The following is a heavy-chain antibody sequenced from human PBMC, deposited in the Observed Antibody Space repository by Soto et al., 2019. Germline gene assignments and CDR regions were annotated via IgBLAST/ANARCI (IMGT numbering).Heavy chain of an antibody. CDR3: AKGRGHCSSTSCYLLGWPFDI. V-gene: IGHV3-23*01. CDR1: GFTFCSHA. Sequence: PGGALRLSRAAPGFTFCSHAISWGRPAPGEGVGWGSAISGSGGSTYYADSVKGRFTISRDNSKNTLYLQMNSLRAEDTAVYYCAKGRGHCSSTSCYLLGWPFDIWGQGTMVTVSS. J-gene: IGHJ3*02. D-gene: IGHD2-2*01. CDR2: ISGSGGST.